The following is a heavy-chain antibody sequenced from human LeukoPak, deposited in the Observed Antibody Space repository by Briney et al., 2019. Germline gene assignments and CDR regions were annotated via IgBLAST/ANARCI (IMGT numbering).Heavy chain of an antibody. CDR3: ARGGGRPLDY. CDR1: GGSISSYY. D-gene: IGHD2-15*01. CDR2: IYYSGST. V-gene: IGHV4-59*01. Sequence: SETLSLTCTVSGGSISSYYWSWIRQPPGKGLEWIGYIYYSGSTNNNPSLKSRVTISVDTSKNQFSLKLSSVTAADTAVYYCARGGGRPLDYWGQGTLVTVSS. J-gene: IGHJ4*02.